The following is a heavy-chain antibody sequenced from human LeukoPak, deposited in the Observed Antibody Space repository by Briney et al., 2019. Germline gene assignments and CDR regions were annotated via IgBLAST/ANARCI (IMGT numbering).Heavy chain of an antibody. CDR3: ARGELGVAPIITMVRGVISHWFDP. D-gene: IGHD3-10*01. CDR1: GGTFSSYA. J-gene: IGHJ5*02. Sequence: ASVKVSCKASGGTFSSYAISWVRQAPGQGLEWMGGIIPIFGTANYAQKFQGRVTITTDESTSTAYMELSSLRSEDTAVYYCARGELGVAPIITMVRGVISHWFDPWGQGTLVTVSS. CDR2: IIPIFGTA. V-gene: IGHV1-69*05.